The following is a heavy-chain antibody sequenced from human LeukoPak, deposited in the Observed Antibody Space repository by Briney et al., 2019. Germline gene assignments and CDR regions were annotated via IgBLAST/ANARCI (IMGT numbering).Heavy chain of an antibody. CDR3: ARGSVDTAMAGDY. Sequence: GGSLRLSCAASGFTFSSYEMSWVRQAPGKGLEWVSYISSSGSTIYYADSVKCRFTISRDNAKNSLYLQMNSLRAEDTAVYYCARGSVDTAMAGDYWGQGTLVTVSS. V-gene: IGHV3-48*03. D-gene: IGHD5-18*01. J-gene: IGHJ4*02. CDR2: ISSSGSTI. CDR1: GFTFSSYE.